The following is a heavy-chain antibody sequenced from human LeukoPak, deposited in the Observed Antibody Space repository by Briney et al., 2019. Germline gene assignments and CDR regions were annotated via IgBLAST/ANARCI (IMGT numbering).Heavy chain of an antibody. J-gene: IGHJ4*02. CDR2: IRGSGGNT. CDR1: GFTFSSYA. CDR3: AKGGSIAVAGPIGY. V-gene: IGHV3-23*01. D-gene: IGHD6-19*01. Sequence: GGALRLSCATSGFTFSSYAMSWVRQAPGKGLEGVSAIRGSGGNTYYADSVQGRFTISRDNSKNTLYLQMNSLRAEDTAVYYCAKGGSIAVAGPIGYWGQGTLVTVSS.